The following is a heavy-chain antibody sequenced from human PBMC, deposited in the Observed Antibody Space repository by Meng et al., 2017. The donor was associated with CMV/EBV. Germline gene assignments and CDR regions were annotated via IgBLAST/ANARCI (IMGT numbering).Heavy chain of an antibody. CDR3: ARDEKVRVRGVTYYYYYGMDV. CDR1: GYTFTGYY. V-gene: IGHV1-2*02. CDR2: INPNSGGT. J-gene: IGHJ6*02. Sequence: ASVKVSCKASGYTFTGYYMHWVRQAPGQGLEWMGWINPNSGGTNYAQKLQGRVTMTRDTSISTAYMELSSLRSDDTAVYYCARDEKVRVRGVTYYYYYGMDVWGQGTTVTVSS. D-gene: IGHD3-10*01.